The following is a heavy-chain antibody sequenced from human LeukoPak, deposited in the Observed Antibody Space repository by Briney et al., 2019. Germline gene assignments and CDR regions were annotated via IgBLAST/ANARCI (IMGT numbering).Heavy chain of an antibody. V-gene: IGHV1-8*01. CDR3: ARESGWGLPHAFDF. Sequence: AASVKVSCKASGYTFTSYDINWVRQATGQGLEWMGWMNPNSGNTGYAQKFQGRVTMTRNTSISTAYMELSSLRSEDTAVYYCARESGWGLPHAFDFWGQGTMVTVSS. J-gene: IGHJ3*01. CDR1: GYTFTSYD. D-gene: IGHD3-3*01. CDR2: MNPNSGNT.